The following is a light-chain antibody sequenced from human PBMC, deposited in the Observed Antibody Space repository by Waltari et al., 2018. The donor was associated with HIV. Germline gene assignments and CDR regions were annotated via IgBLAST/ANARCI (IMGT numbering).Light chain of an antibody. CDR3: ATWDDNLNGRV. V-gene: IGLV1-44*01. CDR1: SSNIGVNG. J-gene: IGLJ1*01. CDR2: SNI. Sequence: SVLPQPPSASGTPGQRVHISCSTISSNIGVNGLSWSQQLPGTAPKPLVYSNILRPSGVPDRFSGSKSGTSASLAISGLQSDDEADYYCATWDDNLNGRVFGTGTKVTVL.